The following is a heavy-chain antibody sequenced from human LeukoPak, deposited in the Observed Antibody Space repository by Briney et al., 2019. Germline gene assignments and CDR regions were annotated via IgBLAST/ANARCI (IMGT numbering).Heavy chain of an antibody. CDR1: GFTFSDYY. CDR2: ISSSGSTI. Sequence: GGSLRLSCAASGFTFSDYYMSWIRQAPGKGLEWVSYISSSGSTIYYADSVKGRFTISRDNAKNSLYLQMNSLRAEDTAVYYCARDAELRYFDWLLSTPDAFDIWGQGTMVTVSS. CDR3: ARDAELRYFDWLLSTPDAFDI. D-gene: IGHD3-9*01. J-gene: IGHJ3*02. V-gene: IGHV3-11*01.